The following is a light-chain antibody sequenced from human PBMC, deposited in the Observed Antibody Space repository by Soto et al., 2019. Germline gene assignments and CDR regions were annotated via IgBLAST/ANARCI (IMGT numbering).Light chain of an antibody. CDR2: SNN. CDR3: ATWDDSLNGCV. CDR1: SSNIGSNT. Sequence: QSVLIQPPSASGTPGQRVTIFCSGSSSNIGSNTVNWYQQLPGLAPKLLIYSNNQRPSGVPDRFSGSKSGTSASLAISGLQSEDEADYYCATWDDSLNGCVFGGGTKLTVL. J-gene: IGLJ3*02. V-gene: IGLV1-44*01.